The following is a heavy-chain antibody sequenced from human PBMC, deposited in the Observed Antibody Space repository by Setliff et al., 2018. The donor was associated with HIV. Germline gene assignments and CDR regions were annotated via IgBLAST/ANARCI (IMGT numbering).Heavy chain of an antibody. CDR2: VNPDGSEK. CDR3: AREDQLLSGHYYYNGMDV. D-gene: IGHD2-2*01. CDR1: GFTFSPHW. J-gene: IGHJ6*02. Sequence: GGSLRLSCVGSGFTFSPHWITWVRQAPGKGLEGVANVNPDGSEKYYADSVKGRFTISRDNSKNTLYLQMNSLRAEDTAVYYCAREDQLLSGHYYYNGMDVWGQGTKVTVSS. V-gene: IGHV3-7*01.